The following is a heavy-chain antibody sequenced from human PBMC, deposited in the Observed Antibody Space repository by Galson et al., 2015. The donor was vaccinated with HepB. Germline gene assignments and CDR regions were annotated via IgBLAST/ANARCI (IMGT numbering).Heavy chain of an antibody. CDR1: GYTFTGYD. J-gene: IGHJ4*02. CDR2: VTTTSGGT. D-gene: IGHD2-21*02. Sequence: SVKVSCKASGYTFTGYDIHWVRQAPGKGLEWMGWVTTTSGGTNYAQKFQGRITMTRDTSNSTAYMELSRLTSDDTAVYCCARPTGGDRSDFAFWGQGSLVTVSS. V-gene: IGHV1-2*02. CDR3: ARPTGGDRSDFAF.